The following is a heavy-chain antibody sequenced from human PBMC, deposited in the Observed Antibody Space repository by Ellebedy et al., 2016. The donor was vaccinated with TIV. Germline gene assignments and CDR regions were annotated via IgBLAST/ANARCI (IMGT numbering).Heavy chain of an antibody. CDR1: GFTFSGHL. V-gene: IGHV3-7*01. CDR2: IKHDGSQV. CDR3: ARDFVYNWFDP. Sequence: GGSLRLSCAASGFTFSGHLMNWLRQAPGKGLEWVANIKHDGSQVHYVDSVKGRFTISRDNAKNSLYLQMNSLRADDTAVYYCARDFVYNWFDPWGQGTLVTVSS. J-gene: IGHJ5*02.